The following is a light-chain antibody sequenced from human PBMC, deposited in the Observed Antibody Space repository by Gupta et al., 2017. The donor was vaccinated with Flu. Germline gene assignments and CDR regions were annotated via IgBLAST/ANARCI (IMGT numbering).Light chain of an antibody. CDR3: QQRTYWLWT. CDR2: DAS. Sequence: GERATLPCRASQSVCTSLAWHQQRPGQAPRLLIYDASNRATASHASFLGGGSGTDLTLTLSSLETEDCAVYYCQQRTYWLWTVGQRTKVEIK. V-gene: IGKV3-11*01. J-gene: IGKJ1*01. CDR1: QSVCTS.